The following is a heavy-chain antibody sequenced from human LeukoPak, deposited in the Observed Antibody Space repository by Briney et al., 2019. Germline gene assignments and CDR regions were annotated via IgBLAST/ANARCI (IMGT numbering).Heavy chain of an antibody. CDR2: IYYSGST. CDR1: GGSISSYY. CDR3: ARVAMGSVDY. D-gene: IGHD5-18*01. Sequence: SEPLSLTCTVSGGSISSYYWSWIRQPPGKGLEWIGYIYYSGSTNYNPSLKSRVTISVDTSKNQFSLKLSSVTAADTAVYYCARVAMGSVDYWGQGTLVTVSS. J-gene: IGHJ4*02. V-gene: IGHV4-59*01.